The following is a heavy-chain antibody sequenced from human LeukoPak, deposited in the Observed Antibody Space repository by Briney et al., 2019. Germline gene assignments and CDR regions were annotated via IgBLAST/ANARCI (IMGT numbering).Heavy chain of an antibody. V-gene: IGHV3-48*03. CDR2: ISSSGSTI. CDR1: GFTFSSYE. Sequence: PGGSLRLSCAASGFTFSSYEMNWVRQAPGKGLEWVSYISSSGSTIYYADSVKGRFTISRDNAKNSLYLQMNSLRAEDTAVYYCARAPSDSSGAWGRLDYWGQGTLVTVSP. CDR3: ARAPSDSSGAWGRLDY. D-gene: IGHD3-22*01. J-gene: IGHJ4*02.